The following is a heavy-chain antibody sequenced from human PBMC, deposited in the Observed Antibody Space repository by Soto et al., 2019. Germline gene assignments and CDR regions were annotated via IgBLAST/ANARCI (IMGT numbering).Heavy chain of an antibody. CDR2: IYTGGGT. V-gene: IGHV3-53*01. J-gene: IGHJ4*02. D-gene: IGHD5-12*01. CDR1: GFTVSSYY. Sequence: GGSLRLSCAASGFTVSSYYMSWVRQAPGKGLEWVSVIYTGGGTYYTDSVKGRFTISRDISRNTLNLQMDSLRAEDTAVYYCARGSHTGHDWDYWGQGTLVTV. CDR3: ARGSHTGHDWDY.